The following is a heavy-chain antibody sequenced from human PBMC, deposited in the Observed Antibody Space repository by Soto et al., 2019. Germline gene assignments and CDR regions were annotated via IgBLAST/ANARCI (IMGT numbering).Heavy chain of an antibody. V-gene: IGHV3-23*01. Sequence: QPGGSLRLSCATSGFTFSSYAMSWVRQAPGKGLEWVSAISGSGGSTYYADSVKGRFTISRDNSKNTLYLQMNSLRAEDTAVYYCAKDPRNGGDDSSSWSYWYYYYGMDVWGQGTTVTVSS. CDR3: AKDPRNGGDDSSSWSYWYYYYGMDV. J-gene: IGHJ6*02. CDR2: ISGSGGST. CDR1: GFTFSSYA. D-gene: IGHD6-13*01.